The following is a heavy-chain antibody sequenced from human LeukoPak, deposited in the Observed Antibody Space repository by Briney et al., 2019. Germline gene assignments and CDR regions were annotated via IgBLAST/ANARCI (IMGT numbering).Heavy chain of an antibody. J-gene: IGHJ4*02. CDR2: IIPNLGTT. V-gene: IGHV1-69*04. Sequence: SVKVSCKASGGTSNSRAISWVRQAPGQGLEWMGRIIPNLGTTNRAQNFQDRVTLTADKSTNTAYMELTSLTSDDTAVYYCATTNDGGGYQWGDFFDFWGQGTLVTVSS. CDR1: GGTSNSRA. CDR3: ATTNDGGGYQWGDFFDF. D-gene: IGHD3-22*01.